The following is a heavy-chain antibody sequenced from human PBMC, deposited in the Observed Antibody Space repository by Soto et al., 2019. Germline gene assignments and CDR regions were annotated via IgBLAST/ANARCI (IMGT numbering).Heavy chain of an antibody. CDR3: AQGGDIIQLWLVSRTLRGN. CDR1: GFTFSSYA. Sequence: QVQLVESGGGVVQPGRSLRLSCAASGFTFSSYAMHWVRQAPGKGLEWVAVISYDGSNKYYADSVKGRFTISRDNSKNTLYLQMNSLRAEDTAVYYCAQGGDIIQLWLVSRTLRGNWGQGTLVTVSS. D-gene: IGHD5-18*01. J-gene: IGHJ4*02. V-gene: IGHV3-30-3*01. CDR2: ISYDGSNK.